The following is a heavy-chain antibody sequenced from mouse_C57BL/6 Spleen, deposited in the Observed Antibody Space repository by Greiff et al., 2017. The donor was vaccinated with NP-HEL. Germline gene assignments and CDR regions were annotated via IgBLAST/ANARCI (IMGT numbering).Heavy chain of an antibody. D-gene: IGHD3-1*01. Sequence: DVHLVESGGGLVKPGGSLKLSCAASGFTFSDYGMHWVRQAPEKGLEWVAYISSGSSTIYYADTVKGRFTISRDNAKNTLFLQMTSLRSEDTAMYYCARRAFHWYFDVWGTGTTVTVSS. CDR3: ARRAFHWYFDV. CDR2: ISSGSSTI. CDR1: GFTFSDYG. V-gene: IGHV5-17*01. J-gene: IGHJ1*03.